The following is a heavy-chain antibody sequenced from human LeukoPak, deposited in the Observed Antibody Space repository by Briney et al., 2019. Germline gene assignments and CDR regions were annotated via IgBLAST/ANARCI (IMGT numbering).Heavy chain of an antibody. CDR2: MNPNSGNT. CDR3: ARRPVASDAFDI. CDR1: GYTFTSYD. Sequence: ASVKVSCKVSGYTFTSYDINWVRQATGQGLEWMGWMNPNSGNTGYAQKFQGRVTMTRNTSISTAYMELSSLRSEDTAVYYCARRPVASDAFDIWGQGTMVTVSS. V-gene: IGHV1-8*01. J-gene: IGHJ3*02.